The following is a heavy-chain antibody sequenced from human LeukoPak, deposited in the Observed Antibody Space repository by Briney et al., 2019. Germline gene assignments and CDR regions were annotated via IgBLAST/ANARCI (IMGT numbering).Heavy chain of an antibody. CDR2: INPNSGGT. CDR1: GYTFTGYY. Sequence: ASVKVSCKASGYTFTGYYMHWVRQAPGQGLEWMGWINPNSGGTNYAQKFQGRVTMTRDTSISTAYMELSRLRSDDTAVYYCARGGGGRYYYYYYVDVWGKGTTVTVSS. CDR3: ARGGGGRYYYYYYVDV. V-gene: IGHV1-2*02. J-gene: IGHJ6*03. D-gene: IGHD3-16*01.